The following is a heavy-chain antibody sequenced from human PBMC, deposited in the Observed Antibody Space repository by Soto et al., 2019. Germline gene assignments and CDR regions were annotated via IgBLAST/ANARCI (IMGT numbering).Heavy chain of an antibody. Sequence: SETLSLTCAVSGGSISSGGYSWSWIRQPPGKGLEWIGYIYHSGSTYYNPSLKSRATISVDRSKNQFSLKLSSVTAADTAVYYCARDRHDFWLDYWGQGTLVTVSS. CDR3: ARDRHDFWLDY. D-gene: IGHD3-3*01. J-gene: IGHJ4*02. CDR1: GGSISSGGYS. CDR2: IYHSGST. V-gene: IGHV4-30-2*01.